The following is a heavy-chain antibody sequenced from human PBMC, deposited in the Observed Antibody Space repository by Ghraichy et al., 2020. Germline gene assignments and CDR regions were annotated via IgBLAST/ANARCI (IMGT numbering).Heavy chain of an antibody. V-gene: IGHV4-59*01. J-gene: IGHJ5*02. CDR1: GGSISSYY. Sequence: GSLSLTCTVSGGSISSYYWSWIRQPPGKGLEWIGYIYYSGSSNYNPSLKSRVTISVDTSKNQFSLKLSSVTAADTAVYYCARDHCSSSSCLFDPWGQGTLVTVSS. CDR2: IYYSGSS. D-gene: IGHD2-2*01. CDR3: ARDHCSSSSCLFDP.